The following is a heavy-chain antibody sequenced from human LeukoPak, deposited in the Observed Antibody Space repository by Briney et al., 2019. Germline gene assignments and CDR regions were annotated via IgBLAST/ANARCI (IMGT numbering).Heavy chain of an antibody. V-gene: IGHV3-23*01. CDR1: GFTFSSYA. D-gene: IGHD3-9*01. Sequence: GGSLRLSCAASGFTFSSYAMSWVRQAPGKGLEWVSAISGSGGSTYYADSVKGRFTISRDNSKNTLYLQMNSLRAEDTAVYYCAKDLVRYFDWLVPMTDYYGMDVWGKGTTVTVSS. J-gene: IGHJ6*04. CDR3: AKDLVRYFDWLVPMTDYYGMDV. CDR2: ISGSGGST.